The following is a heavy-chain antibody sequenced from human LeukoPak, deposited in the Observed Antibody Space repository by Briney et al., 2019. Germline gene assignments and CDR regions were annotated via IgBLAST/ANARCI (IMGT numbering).Heavy chain of an antibody. D-gene: IGHD5-12*01. V-gene: IGHV3-21*05. Sequence: GGSLRLSCAASGFTFSSYEMNWVRQAPGKGLEWVSYISSSGSYIYYADSVKGRFTISRDNAKKSLYLQINSLRAEDTAVYYCARVTRGGYDGYFDYWGQGTLVTVSS. CDR2: ISSSGSYI. CDR3: ARVTRGGYDGYFDY. CDR1: GFTFSSYE. J-gene: IGHJ4*02.